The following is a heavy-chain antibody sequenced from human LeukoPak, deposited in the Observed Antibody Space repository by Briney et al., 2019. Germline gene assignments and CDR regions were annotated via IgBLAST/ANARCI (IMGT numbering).Heavy chain of an antibody. CDR3: ARSYYDILTAYFHGMDV. D-gene: IGHD3-9*01. J-gene: IGHJ6*02. V-gene: IGHV1-2*02. Sequence: GASVKVSCKASGYTFTGYYMHWVRQAPGQGLEWMGWINPDSGGTDYGQKFQGRVTMTRDTSISTTYMELSRLRSDDTAVYYCARSYYDILTAYFHGMDVWGQGTTVTVSS. CDR1: GYTFTGYY. CDR2: INPDSGGT.